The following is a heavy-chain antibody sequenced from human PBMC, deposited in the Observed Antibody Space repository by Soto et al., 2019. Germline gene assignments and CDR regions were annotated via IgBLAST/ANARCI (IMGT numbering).Heavy chain of an antibody. CDR2: VDYTGSYT. CDR1: GFTFSGFA. D-gene: IGHD5-12*01. V-gene: IGHV3-23*01. J-gene: IGHJ4*02. CDR3: AKRSGGFSEFDY. Sequence: EVQLLESGGGLVQPGGSLRLSCAASGFTFSGFAMNWVRQPPGKGLEWVSSVDYTGSYTFYAASVKGRFTISRDNSKNLVYLELDSLRAEDTAVYYCAKRSGGFSEFDYWGQGTLVIVSS.